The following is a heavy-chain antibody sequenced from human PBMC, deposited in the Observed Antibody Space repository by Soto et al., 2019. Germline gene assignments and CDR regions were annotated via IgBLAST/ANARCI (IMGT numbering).Heavy chain of an antibody. CDR3: PYDTFGEKDF. Sequence: PGGSLRLSCAASGYTFSHYWMHWVRQAPGKGLVWVSRVNPDGTITTYADSGKGRFTISRDNAKNTLYLQMNSLGVEDTALYYCPYDTFGEKDFWGQGTPVPVSS. CDR1: GYTFSHYW. V-gene: IGHV3-74*01. CDR2: VNPDGTIT. J-gene: IGHJ4*02. D-gene: IGHD3-9*01.